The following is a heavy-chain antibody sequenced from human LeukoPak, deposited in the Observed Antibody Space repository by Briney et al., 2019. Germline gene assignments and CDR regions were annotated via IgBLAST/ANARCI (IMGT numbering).Heavy chain of an antibody. CDR3: ASRMTTVTATQFDP. CDR1: GGSISSGDYY. V-gene: IGHV4-30-4*01. CDR2: IYYSGST. J-gene: IGHJ5*02. Sequence: SETLSLTCTVSGGSISSGDYYWSWIRQPPGKGLEWIGYIYYSGSTYYNPSLKSRVTISVDTSKNQFSLKLSSVTAADTAVYYCASRMTTVTATQFDPWGQGTLVTVSS. D-gene: IGHD4-17*01.